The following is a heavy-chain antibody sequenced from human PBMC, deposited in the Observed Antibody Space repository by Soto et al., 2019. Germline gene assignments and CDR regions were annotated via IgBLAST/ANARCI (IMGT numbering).Heavy chain of an antibody. CDR1: GVSITSYY. D-gene: IGHD6-19*01. CDR2: ISYSGNT. CDR3: ATSSGPQSPIGDH. V-gene: IGHV4-59*08. Sequence: QVQLQESGPGLVKPSETLSLTCTVSGVSITSYYWSWIRQSPGKGLEWIGFISYSGNTNYNPSLKSRVIISRDTSRNEFSLRLTSLTAADTAVYYFATSSGPQSPIGDHWGQGTLVTVSS. J-gene: IGHJ4*02.